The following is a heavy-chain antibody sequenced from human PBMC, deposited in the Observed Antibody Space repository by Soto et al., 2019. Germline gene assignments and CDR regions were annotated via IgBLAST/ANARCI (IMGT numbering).Heavy chain of an antibody. J-gene: IGHJ5*02. D-gene: IGHD2-15*01. CDR3: ARASGYCSGGSCPVGWFDP. CDR1: EGNISGGGYS. CDR2: IYHSGST. Sequence: SLPLSLSSGVAEGNISGGGYSWSWIQHPPGKGLEWIGDIYHSGSTYYNPSLKSRVTISVDRSKKQFSLKLSSVTAADTAVYYCARASGYCSGGSCPVGWFDPWGQGTLVTVSS. V-gene: IGHV4-30-2*01.